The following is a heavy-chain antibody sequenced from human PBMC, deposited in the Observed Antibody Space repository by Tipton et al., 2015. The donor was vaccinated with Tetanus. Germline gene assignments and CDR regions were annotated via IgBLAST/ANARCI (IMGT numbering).Heavy chain of an antibody. Sequence: GSLRLSCAASGFIFSSYAMHWVRQAPGKGLQWVSSISSTRFTTNYADSVKGRFTISRNNSNNMVYLQMSSLRGEDTAVYYCARDRSANGVPNWFAPWGQGTLVTVSS. CDR3: ARDRSANGVPNWFAP. D-gene: IGHD2-8*01. CDR1: GFIFSSYA. CDR2: ISSTRFTT. J-gene: IGHJ5*02. V-gene: IGHV3-23*01.